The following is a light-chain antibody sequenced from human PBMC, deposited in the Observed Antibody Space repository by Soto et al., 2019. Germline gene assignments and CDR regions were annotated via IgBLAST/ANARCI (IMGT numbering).Light chain of an antibody. CDR2: RAS. CDR1: QNIYSN. J-gene: IGKJ4*01. CDR3: QQYNNWPLT. V-gene: IGKV3-15*01. Sequence: IVMTQSPATLSVSPGERVTLSCRASQNIYSNIAWYQQRPGQAPRLLIYRASTRATGVPARFSGSGSGTDFTLTISSLLSEDFAVYSCQQYNNWPLTFGGGTKVDIK.